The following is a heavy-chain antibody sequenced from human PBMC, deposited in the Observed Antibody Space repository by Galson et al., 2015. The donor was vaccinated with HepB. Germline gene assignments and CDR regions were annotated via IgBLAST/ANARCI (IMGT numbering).Heavy chain of an antibody. CDR3: ARDLSSSNGDDY. V-gene: IGHV1-3*01. Sequence: SVKVSCKASGYTFTTYALHWVRQAPGQSLEWMGWINAGNGNTKYSQKFQGRVTITRDTSASTAYMELSSLRSEDTAVYYCARDLSSSNGDDYWGQGTLVTVSS. CDR2: INAGNGNT. CDR1: GYTFTTYA. D-gene: IGHD6-6*01. J-gene: IGHJ4*02.